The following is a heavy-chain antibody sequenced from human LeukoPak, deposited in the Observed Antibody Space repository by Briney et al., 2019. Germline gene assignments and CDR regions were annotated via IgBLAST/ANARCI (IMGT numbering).Heavy chain of an antibody. CDR1: GFTFDDYG. Sequence: PGGSLRLSCAASGFTFDDYGMSWVRQAPGKGLEWVSGINWNGGSTGYADSVKGRFTISRDNAKNSLYLQMNSLRAEDTALYYCAREGQSSSSAEENYYYYYMDVWGKGTTVTVSS. J-gene: IGHJ6*03. CDR3: AREGQSSSSAEENYYYYYMDV. CDR2: INWNGGST. V-gene: IGHV3-20*04. D-gene: IGHD6-6*01.